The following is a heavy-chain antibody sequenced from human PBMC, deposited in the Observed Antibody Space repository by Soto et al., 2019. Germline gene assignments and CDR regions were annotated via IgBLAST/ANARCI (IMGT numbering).Heavy chain of an antibody. V-gene: IGHV4-34*01. Sequence: SETLSLTCAVFGGSFSGYYWSWIRQPLGKGLEWIGEINHSGSTNYNPSLKSRVTISVDTSKNQFSLKLNSVTAADTAVYFCARSPTYFNYLWENATYWGQGTLVTLL. J-gene: IGHJ4*02. CDR1: GGSFSGYY. CDR3: ARSPTYFNYLWENATY. D-gene: IGHD3-16*01. CDR2: INHSGST.